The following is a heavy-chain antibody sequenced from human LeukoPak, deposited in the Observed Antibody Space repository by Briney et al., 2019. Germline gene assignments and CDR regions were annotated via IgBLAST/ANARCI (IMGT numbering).Heavy chain of an antibody. CDR3: ARHRLLGGDIL. D-gene: IGHD3-10*01. J-gene: IGHJ4*02. Sequence: PSETLSLTCTVSGGSISSHHWSWIRQPPGKGLEWLGYIYYSGNTNYNPSLKSRVTISVDTSKTQFSLKLSSVTAADTAVYYCARHRLLGGDILWGQGTLVTVSS. CDR2: IYYSGNT. CDR1: GGSISSHH. V-gene: IGHV4-59*08.